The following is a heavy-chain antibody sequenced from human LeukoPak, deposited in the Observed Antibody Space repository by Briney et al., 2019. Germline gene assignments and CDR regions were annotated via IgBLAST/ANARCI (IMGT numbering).Heavy chain of an antibody. CDR1: GFTFNSYW. CDR2: INSDGSST. Sequence: PGGSLRLSCAASGFTFNSYWMHWVRQTPGKGLVWVSRINSDGSSTSYADSVKGRFTISRDNAKNTLYLQMNSLRAEDTAVYYCGRIYRGIADWGQGTLVTVSS. V-gene: IGHV3-74*01. D-gene: IGHD2-21*01. J-gene: IGHJ4*02. CDR3: GRIYRGIAD.